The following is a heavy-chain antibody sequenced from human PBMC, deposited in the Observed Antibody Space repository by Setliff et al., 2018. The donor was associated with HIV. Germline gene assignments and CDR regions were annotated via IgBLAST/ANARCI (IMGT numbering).Heavy chain of an antibody. V-gene: IGHV1-8*02. D-gene: IGHD6-19*01. Sequence: VASVKVSCKASGYTFTSYDINWVRQATGQGLEWMGWMNPNSGNTGYAQKFQGRVTLTRHTSISTAYMELNSLRSEDTAVYYCARGAWYTSGWYSSRYMDVWGKGTTVTVSS. CDR1: GYTFTSYD. CDR2: MNPNSGNT. J-gene: IGHJ6*03. CDR3: ARGAWYTSGWYSSRYMDV.